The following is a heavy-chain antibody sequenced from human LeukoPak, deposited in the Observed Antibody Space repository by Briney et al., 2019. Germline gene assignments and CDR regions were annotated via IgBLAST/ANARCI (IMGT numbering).Heavy chain of an antibody. D-gene: IGHD2-2*01. V-gene: IGHV3-7*01. Sequence: GGSLRLSCAASGFTFSSYWMRWVRQAPGKGLEWVSNIRQDGSEKYYVDSVKGQFTLSRDNAKNSLYLQMTSLRAEDTAVYYCARENRSTSCCFAYWRQGPRVTVS. J-gene: IGHJ4*02. CDR1: GFTFSSYW. CDR2: IRQDGSEK. CDR3: ARENRSTSCCFAY.